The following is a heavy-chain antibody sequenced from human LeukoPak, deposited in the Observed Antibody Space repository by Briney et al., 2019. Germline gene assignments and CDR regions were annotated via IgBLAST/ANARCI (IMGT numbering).Heavy chain of an antibody. D-gene: IGHD3-3*01. J-gene: IGHJ6*02. CDR2: INHSGST. CDR1: GGSFSGYY. V-gene: IGHV4-34*01. CDR3: ARGGGSGYYTWSARYYYGMDV. Sequence: PSETLSLTCAVYGGSFSGYYWSWIRQPPGKGLEWIGEINHSGSTNYNPSLKSRVTISVDTSKNQFSLKLSSVTAADTAVYYCARGGGSGYYTWSARYYYGMDVWGQGTTVTVSS.